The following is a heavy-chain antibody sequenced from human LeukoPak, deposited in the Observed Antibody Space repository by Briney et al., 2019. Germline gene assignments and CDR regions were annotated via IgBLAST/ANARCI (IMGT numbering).Heavy chain of an antibody. CDR3: ARDLWAKGIYYYYMDV. V-gene: IGHV1-18*01. D-gene: IGHD3-16*01. CDR2: ISASNGNT. J-gene: IGHJ6*03. Sequence: ASVKVSCKASGYTFTSYGISWVRQAPGQGLEWMGWISASNGNTNYAQKLQGGVTMTTDTSTSTAYMELRSLRSDDTAVYYCARDLWAKGIYYYYMDVWGKGTTVTVSS. CDR1: GYTFTSYG.